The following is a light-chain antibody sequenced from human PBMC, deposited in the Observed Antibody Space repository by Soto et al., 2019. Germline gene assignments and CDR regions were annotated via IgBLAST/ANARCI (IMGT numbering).Light chain of an antibody. CDR3: QHYGRSVPWT. V-gene: IGKV3-20*01. Sequence: EVVLTQSPVTVSLSPGERATLSCRASESVTSNYLAWYQQKPGQAPRLLIYAASSRASGIPDRFSGSGSGTDFTLSISRVESEDFAVYYCQHYGRSVPWTFGQGTKVEIK. CDR2: AAS. J-gene: IGKJ1*01. CDR1: ESVTSNY.